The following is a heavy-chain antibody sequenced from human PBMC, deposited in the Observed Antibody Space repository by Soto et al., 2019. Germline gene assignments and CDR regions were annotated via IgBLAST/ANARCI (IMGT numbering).Heavy chain of an antibody. CDR2: IKTKPDDGTI. J-gene: IGHJ4*02. CDR3: TTSNLGVDF. CDR1: GLIFSDVW. V-gene: IGHV3-15*01. D-gene: IGHD1-1*01. Sequence: GGSLRLSCAASGLIFSDVWMTWVRQAPGKGLEWVGRIKTKPDDGTIDYATPVRGRFTISRDDSKNTLYLQMTSLTPDDTGVYYCTTSNLGVDFWGPGTLVTVS.